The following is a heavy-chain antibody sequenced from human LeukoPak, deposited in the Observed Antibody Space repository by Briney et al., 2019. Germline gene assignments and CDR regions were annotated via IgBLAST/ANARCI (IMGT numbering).Heavy chain of an antibody. J-gene: IGHJ4*02. CDR2: IYYSGST. Sequence: SETLSLTCTVSGGSISSGGYYWSWIRQPPGKGLEWIGYIYYSGSTNYNPSLKSRVTISVDTSKNQFSLKLSSVTAADTAVYYCTGFLNYGDNYFDYWGQGTLVTVSS. CDR3: TGFLNYGDNYFDY. D-gene: IGHD4-17*01. CDR1: GGSISSGGYY. V-gene: IGHV4-61*08.